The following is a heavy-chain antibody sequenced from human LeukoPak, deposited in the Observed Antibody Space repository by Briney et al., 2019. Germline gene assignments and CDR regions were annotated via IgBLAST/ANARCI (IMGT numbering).Heavy chain of an antibody. CDR3: ARVGGYYDSSGRDAFDI. J-gene: IGHJ3*02. CDR2: IYTSGST. V-gene: IGHV4-4*08. Sequence: PSETLSLTCTVSGGSISSYYWSWIRQPPGKGLEWIGRIYTSGSTNYNPSLKSRVTISVDTSKNQFSLKLSSVTAADTAVYYCARVGGYYDSSGRDAFDIWGQGTMVTVSS. CDR1: GGSISSYY. D-gene: IGHD3-22*01.